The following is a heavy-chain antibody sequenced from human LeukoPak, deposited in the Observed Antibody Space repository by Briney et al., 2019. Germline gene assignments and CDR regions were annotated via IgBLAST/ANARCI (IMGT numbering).Heavy chain of an antibody. Sequence: SETLSLTCSVSGGSISSSSYYWGWGRKPPGKGLEWIGSVYSTGSIYYNPSLKIRLTISIGTYKNQFSLKLRSVTAADTAVYYCARAGEMGTIRFDSWGQGTLVTVSS. V-gene: IGHV4-39*01. CDR1: GGSISSSSYY. D-gene: IGHD5-24*01. CDR3: ARAGEMGTIRFDS. J-gene: IGHJ4*02. CDR2: VYSTGSI.